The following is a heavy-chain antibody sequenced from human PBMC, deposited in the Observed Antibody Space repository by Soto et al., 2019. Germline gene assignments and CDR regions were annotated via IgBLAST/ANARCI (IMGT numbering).Heavy chain of an antibody. V-gene: IGHV3-48*02. CDR2: ISSSKTT. D-gene: IGHD5-18*01. Sequence: EVQLVESGGGLVQPGGSLRLSCTASGITFSSYSMNWVRQAPGKGLEWLSYISSSKTTYADSVKGRFTISRDNAKNSVNLQMNSLRDEDSAEYYCVGDQDVHTPMGHGNSWGRGRRVTVSS. CDR1: GITFSSYS. CDR3: VGDQDVHTPMGHGNS. J-gene: IGHJ4*02.